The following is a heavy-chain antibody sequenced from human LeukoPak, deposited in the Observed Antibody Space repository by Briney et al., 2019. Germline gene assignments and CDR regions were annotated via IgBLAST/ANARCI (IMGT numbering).Heavy chain of an antibody. Sequence: PSQTLSLTCSVSGGSLSSGTYYWSWIRQPPGKGLEWIGYIHHSGSTHYNPSLKSRVTISVDRSKNQFSLKLSSVTAADTAVYYCARGWYYYDSSGYVNWFDPWGQGTLVTVSS. CDR3: ARGWYYYDSSGYVNWFDP. D-gene: IGHD3-22*01. V-gene: IGHV4-30-2*01. CDR1: GGSLSSGTYY. CDR2: IHHSGST. J-gene: IGHJ5*02.